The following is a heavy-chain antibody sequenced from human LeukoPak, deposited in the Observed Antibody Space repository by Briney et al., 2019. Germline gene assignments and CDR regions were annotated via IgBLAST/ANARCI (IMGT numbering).Heavy chain of an antibody. CDR2: IYTSGST. D-gene: IGHD3-10*01. CDR1: GGSISSYY. J-gene: IGHJ4*02. CDR3: ARGTYYYGSGSYHFFDY. Sequence: PSETLSLTCTVSGGSISSYYWSWIRQPPGKGLEWIGCIYTSGSTNYNPSLKSRVTMSVDTSKNQFSLKLSSVTAADTAVYYCARGTYYYGSGSYHFFDYWGQGTLVTVSS. V-gene: IGHV4-4*07.